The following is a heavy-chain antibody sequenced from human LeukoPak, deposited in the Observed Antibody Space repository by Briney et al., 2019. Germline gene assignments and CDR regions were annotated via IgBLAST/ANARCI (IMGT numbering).Heavy chain of an antibody. CDR3: GRATFSAARTPYQYYYYTAV. V-gene: IGHV3-11*01. CDR2: ISSSGSAT. Sequence: KPGGSLRLSCAASGFTFSDYYMSWSRQSPGKGLEWVAYISSSGSATYYADSVEGRFNISRDNAKNSLDLQMSGLRAEDTAVYYCGRATFSAARTPYQYYYYTAVWGKGTTVSVSS. CDR1: GFTFSDYY. D-gene: IGHD6-13*01. J-gene: IGHJ6*03.